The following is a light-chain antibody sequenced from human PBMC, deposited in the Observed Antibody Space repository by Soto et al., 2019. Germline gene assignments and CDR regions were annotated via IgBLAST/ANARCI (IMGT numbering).Light chain of an antibody. V-gene: IGLV1-44*01. J-gene: IGLJ3*02. CDR3: AAWDDSLNGWV. Sequence: QSVLTQAPSASGTPGQRVTISCSGSSSNIGSNTGSWYQQVPGTAPKLLIYSNDQRPSGVPDRFSGSKSGTSASLAIGGLQSEDEADYYCAAWDDSLNGWVFGGGTKLTF. CDR1: SSNIGSNT. CDR2: SND.